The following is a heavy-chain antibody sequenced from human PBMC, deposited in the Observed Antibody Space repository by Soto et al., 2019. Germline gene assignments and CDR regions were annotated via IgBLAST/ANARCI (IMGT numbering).Heavy chain of an antibody. CDR2: IYSGGST. D-gene: IGHD5-18*01. Sequence: GGSLRLSCAASGFTVSSNYMSWVRQAPGKGLEWVSVIYSGGSTYYADSVKGRFTISRDNSKNTLYLQMNSLRAEDTAVYYCARDPVDTAMVSFLRNWGQETLFTFS. CDR3: ARDPVDTAMVSFLRN. J-gene: IGHJ4*02. V-gene: IGHV3-53*01. CDR1: GFTVSSNY.